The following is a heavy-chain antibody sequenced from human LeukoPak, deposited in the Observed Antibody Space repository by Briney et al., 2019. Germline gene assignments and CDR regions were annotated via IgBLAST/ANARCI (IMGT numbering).Heavy chain of an antibody. CDR2: IYSGGST. D-gene: IGHD2-21*01. V-gene: IGHV3-66*01. CDR3: ARDQRVRGLAT. CDR1: GFTVSSNY. Sequence: GALRLSCAASGFTVSSNYMSWVRQAPGKGLEWVSVIYSGGSTYYADSVKGRFTISRDNSKNTLYLQMNSLRAEDTAVYYCARDQRVRGLATWGQGTLVTVSS. J-gene: IGHJ4*02.